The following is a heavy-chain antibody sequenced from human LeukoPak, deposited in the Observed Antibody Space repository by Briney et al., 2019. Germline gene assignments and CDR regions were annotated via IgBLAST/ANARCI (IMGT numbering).Heavy chain of an antibody. V-gene: IGHV3-21*01. CDR1: GFSFSTST. CDR2: IGKTGRDM. Sequence: GGSLRLSCAASGFSFSTSTMNWVRQAPGKGLEWISSIGKTGRDMYYANSVRGRFTISRDNAKNSLFLVMDSLRVEDTSVYYCVRGDNRDYWGQGTQVTVSS. CDR3: VRGDNRDY. D-gene: IGHD1-14*01. J-gene: IGHJ4*02.